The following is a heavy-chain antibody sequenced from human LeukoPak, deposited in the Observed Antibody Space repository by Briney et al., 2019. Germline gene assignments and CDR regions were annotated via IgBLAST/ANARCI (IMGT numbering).Heavy chain of an antibody. Sequence: SETLSLTCTVSGGSISSGDNYWGWFRQPPGKGLEWIGYIYYSGTTYYNPSLRSRVTLSVDTSKNQFSLRLSSVTAADTAVYYCARKLYDDPYFFDCWGQGTLVTVSS. CDR3: ARKLYDDPYFFDC. D-gene: IGHD3-22*01. CDR2: IYYSGTT. CDR1: GGSISSGDNY. J-gene: IGHJ4*02. V-gene: IGHV4-30-4*01.